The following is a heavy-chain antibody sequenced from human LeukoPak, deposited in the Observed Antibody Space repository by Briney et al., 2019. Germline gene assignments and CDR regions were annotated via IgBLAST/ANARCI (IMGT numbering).Heavy chain of an antibody. J-gene: IGHJ3*02. D-gene: IGHD1-26*01. V-gene: IGHV3-30*02. CDR1: GFTFSSYG. Sequence: GGSLRLSCAASGFTFSSYGMHWVRQAPGKGLEWVAFIRYDGSNKYYADSVKGRFTISRDNSKNTLYLQMNSLRAEDTAVYYFAKDGTSLVAFDIWGQGTMVTVSS. CDR2: IRYDGSNK. CDR3: AKDGTSLVAFDI.